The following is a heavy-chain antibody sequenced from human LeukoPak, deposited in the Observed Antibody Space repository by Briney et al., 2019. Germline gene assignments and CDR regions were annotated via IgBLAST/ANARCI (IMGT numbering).Heavy chain of an antibody. V-gene: IGHV3-23*01. CDR1: GFSFSSYA. J-gene: IGHJ6*03. CDR2: ISGSGGST. D-gene: IGHD3-3*01. CDR3: VKGGNDFWSGPYYYYMDV. Sequence: GGSLRLSCAASGFSFSSYAMGWVRQAPGKGLEWVSGISGSGGSTYHADSVKGRFTVSRDSSKNTLYLQMNSLRAEDTAVYYCVKGGNDFWSGPYYYYMDVWGKGTTVTVSS.